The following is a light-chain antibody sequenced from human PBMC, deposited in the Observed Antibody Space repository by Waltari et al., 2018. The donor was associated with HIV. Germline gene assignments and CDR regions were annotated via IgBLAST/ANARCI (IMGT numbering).Light chain of an antibody. CDR1: NVGGKS. Sequence: SYVLTQPPSVSVAPGAAATISWRAWNVGGKSVHWYKQQPGQAPVLVTRYNSDRPSGIPDRISGSNSGHTATLTITSVEAGDEATYYCQVWDSSNEHVVFGGGTELTVL. CDR3: QVWDSSNEHVV. CDR2: YNS. V-gene: IGLV3-21*04. J-gene: IGLJ3*02.